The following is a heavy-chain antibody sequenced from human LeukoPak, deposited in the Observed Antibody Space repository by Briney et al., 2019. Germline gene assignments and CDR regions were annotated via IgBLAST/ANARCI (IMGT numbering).Heavy chain of an antibody. V-gene: IGHV4-34*01. J-gene: IGHJ4*02. Sequence: SETLSLTCAVYGGSFSGYYWSWIRQPPGKGLEWIGEINHSGSTNYNPSLKSRVTISVDTSKNQFSLKLSSVTAADTAVYYCARQTYYWVYYFDYWGQGTLVTVSS. CDR1: GGSFSGYY. D-gene: IGHD2/OR15-2a*01. CDR2: INHSGST. CDR3: ARQTYYWVYYFDY.